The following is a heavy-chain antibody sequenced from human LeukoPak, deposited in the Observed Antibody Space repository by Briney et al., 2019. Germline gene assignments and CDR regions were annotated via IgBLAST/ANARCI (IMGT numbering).Heavy chain of an antibody. D-gene: IGHD3-22*01. Sequence: ASVKVSCKVSGYTLTELSMHWVRQAPGKGLEWMGGFDPEDGETIYAQKFQGRVTMTRDTSISTAYMELSRLRSDDTAVYYCARAYDSSGYLFFDYWGQGTLVTVSS. CDR2: FDPEDGET. V-gene: IGHV1-24*01. CDR1: GYTLTELS. CDR3: ARAYDSSGYLFFDY. J-gene: IGHJ4*02.